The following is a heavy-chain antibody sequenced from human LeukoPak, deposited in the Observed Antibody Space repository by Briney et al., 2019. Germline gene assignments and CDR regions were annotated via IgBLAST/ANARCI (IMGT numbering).Heavy chain of an antibody. CDR1: GFTVSSSD. V-gene: IGHV3-66*01. J-gene: IGHJ4*02. CDR3: ARDQGSGWYVN. Sequence: GGSLRLSCTASGFTVSSSDMSWVRQAPGKGLEWVSALNGDQSTYYADSVMGRFTISRDSSRNTLFLQMNSLRAEDTAVYYCARDQGSGWYVNWGQGTLVTVSS. D-gene: IGHD6-19*01. CDR2: LNGDQST.